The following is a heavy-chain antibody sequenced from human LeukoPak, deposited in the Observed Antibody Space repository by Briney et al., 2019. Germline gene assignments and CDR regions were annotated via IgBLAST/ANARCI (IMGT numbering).Heavy chain of an antibody. CDR1: GGSFSGYY. J-gene: IGHJ4*02. CDR3: ARRFSGSYFGY. D-gene: IGHD1-26*01. Sequence: SETLSLTCAVYGGSFSGYYWSWIRQPPGKGPEWIGEINHSGSTNYNPSLKSRVTISVDTSKNQFSLKLSSVTAADTAVYYCARRFSGSYFGYWGQGTLVTVSS. CDR2: INHSGST. V-gene: IGHV4-34*01.